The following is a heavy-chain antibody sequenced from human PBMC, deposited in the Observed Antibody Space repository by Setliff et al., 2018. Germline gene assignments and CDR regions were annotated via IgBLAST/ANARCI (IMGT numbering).Heavy chain of an antibody. J-gene: IGHJ4*02. CDR3: ASDIHNDYDYFDY. Sequence: GGSLRLSCAASGFTFSRSAIHWVRQASGKGLEWVGRVRSRINNFATAYDASVKGRFIISRDDSKNTAYLQMNSLKTEDTAVYYCASDIHNDYDYFDYWGQGIQVTVSS. V-gene: IGHV3-73*01. D-gene: IGHD4-17*01. CDR2: VRSRINNFAT. CDR1: GFTFSRSA.